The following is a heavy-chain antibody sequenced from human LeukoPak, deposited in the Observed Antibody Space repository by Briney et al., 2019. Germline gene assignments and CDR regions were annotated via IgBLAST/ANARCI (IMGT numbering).Heavy chain of an antibody. J-gene: IGHJ6*02. Sequence: GASVKVSCKASGYTFTSYGISWVRQAPGQGLEWMGWISAYNGNTNYAQKLQGRVTMTTDTSTSTAYMELRSLRSDGTAVYYCARVRVGARGYYYYGTDVWGQGTTVTVSS. V-gene: IGHV1-18*01. CDR1: GYTFTSYG. CDR3: ARVRVGARGYYYYGTDV. CDR2: ISAYNGNT. D-gene: IGHD1-26*01.